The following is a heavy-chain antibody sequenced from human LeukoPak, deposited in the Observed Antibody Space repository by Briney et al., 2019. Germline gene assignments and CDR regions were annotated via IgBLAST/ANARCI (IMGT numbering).Heavy chain of an antibody. J-gene: IGHJ3*02. CDR3: ARDFVAGRAKAFDI. D-gene: IGHD6-19*01. Sequence: SETLSVTCTVSGGSISSYYWSWIRQPAGKGLEWIGRIYTSGSTNYNPSLKSRVTMSVDTSKNQFSLKLSSVTAADTAVYYCARDFVAGRAKAFDIWGQGTMVTVSS. CDR1: GGSISSYY. CDR2: IYTSGST. V-gene: IGHV4-4*07.